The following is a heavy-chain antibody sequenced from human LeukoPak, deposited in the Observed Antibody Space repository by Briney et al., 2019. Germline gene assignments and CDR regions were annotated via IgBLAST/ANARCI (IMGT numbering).Heavy chain of an antibody. CDR3: ASGRGGRGGINYFDY. D-gene: IGHD2-15*01. CDR2: IYYDGSEK. V-gene: IGHV3-33*01. J-gene: IGHJ4*02. Sequence: PGGSLRLSCAVSGLTFRNYGMHWVRQAPGKGLEWVAIIYYDGSEKYYVDSVKGRFTISRDNSKNTLYLQMNSLRAEGTALYYCASGRGGRGGINYFDYWGQGTLVTVSS. CDR1: GLTFRNYG.